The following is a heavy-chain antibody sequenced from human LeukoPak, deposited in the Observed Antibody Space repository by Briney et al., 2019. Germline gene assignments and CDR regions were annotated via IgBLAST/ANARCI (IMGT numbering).Heavy chain of an antibody. V-gene: IGHV3-7*01. CDR3: ARGLLWLHALDQ. J-gene: IGHJ4*02. CDR2: IKHDGSEK. D-gene: IGHD5-18*01. Sequence: PGGSLRLSCAASGFTFSNAWMSWVRQAPGKGLEWVANIKHDGSEKYYVDSVKGRFTISRDNAKNSLFLQMTSLRADDTAVYYCARGLLWLHALDQWGQGTLVTVSS. CDR1: GFTFSNAW.